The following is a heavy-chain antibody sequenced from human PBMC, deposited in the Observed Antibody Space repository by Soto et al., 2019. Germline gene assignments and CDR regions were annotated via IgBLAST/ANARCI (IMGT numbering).Heavy chain of an antibody. D-gene: IGHD6-13*01. V-gene: IGHV4-59*01. Sequence: PETLSLTCTVSGGSISSYYWSWIRQPPGKGLEWIGYIYYSGSTNYNPSLKSRVTISVDTSKNQFSLKLSSVTAADTAVYYCARADTGYSSSWSPSTGTHYYYYYMDVWGKGTTVTVSS. J-gene: IGHJ6*03. CDR3: ARADTGYSSSWSPSTGTHYYYYYMDV. CDR1: GGSISSYY. CDR2: IYYSGST.